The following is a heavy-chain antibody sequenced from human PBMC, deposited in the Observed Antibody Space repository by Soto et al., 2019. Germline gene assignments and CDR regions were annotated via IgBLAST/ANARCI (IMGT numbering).Heavy chain of an antibody. CDR2: IKQDGSEK. CDR1: GFTFSSYW. V-gene: IGHV3-7*01. J-gene: IGHJ4*02. Sequence: GGSLRLSCAASGFTFSSYWMSWVRQAPGKGLEWVANIKQDGSEKYYVDSVKGRFTISRDNAKNSLYLQMNSLRAEDTAVYYCARAGELDGAPLDYWGQGTLVTVSS. CDR3: ARAGELDGAPLDY. D-gene: IGHD3-10*01.